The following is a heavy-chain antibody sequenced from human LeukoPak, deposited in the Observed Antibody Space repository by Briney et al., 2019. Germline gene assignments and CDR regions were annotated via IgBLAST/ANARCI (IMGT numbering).Heavy chain of an antibody. CDR2: IKIDGSNT. CDR1: GFTFSSYW. D-gene: IGHD1-14*01. Sequence: GGSLRLSCAASGFTFSSYWMHWVRQAPGKGLVWVSRIKIDGSNTNSADSVKGRFTISRDNAKNTLYLQMNSLRAEGTAVYYCARGGCPPEALGDTFDIWGQGTMVTVSS. J-gene: IGHJ3*02. CDR3: ARGGCPPEALGDTFDI. V-gene: IGHV3-74*01.